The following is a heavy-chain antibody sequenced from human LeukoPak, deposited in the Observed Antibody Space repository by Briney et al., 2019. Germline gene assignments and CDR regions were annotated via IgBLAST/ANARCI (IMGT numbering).Heavy chain of an antibody. CDR2: IRSKAYSGTT. D-gene: IGHD4-17*01. Sequence: GGSLRLSCTASGFTFGDYAMSWVRQAPGKGLEWVGFIRSKAYSGTTEYAASVRGRFTISRDDSKSIAYLQMNSLKTEDTAVYYCTTTLYKYGDYEGYWFDPWGQGTLVTVSS. J-gene: IGHJ5*02. V-gene: IGHV3-49*04. CDR3: TTTLYKYGDYEGYWFDP. CDR1: GFTFGDYA.